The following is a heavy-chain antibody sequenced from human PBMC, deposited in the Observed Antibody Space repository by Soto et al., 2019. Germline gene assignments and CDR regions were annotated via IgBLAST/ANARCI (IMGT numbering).Heavy chain of an antibody. Sequence: ASVKVSCKASGYTFTSYDINWVRQATGQGLEWMGWMNPNSGNTGYAQKFQGRVTMTRNTSISTAYMELSSLRSEDTAVYYCARVMTTVNYYYYYYMDVWGKGTTVTVSS. D-gene: IGHD4-4*01. J-gene: IGHJ6*03. CDR3: ARVMTTVNYYYYYYMDV. CDR2: MNPNSGNT. CDR1: GYTFTSYD. V-gene: IGHV1-8*01.